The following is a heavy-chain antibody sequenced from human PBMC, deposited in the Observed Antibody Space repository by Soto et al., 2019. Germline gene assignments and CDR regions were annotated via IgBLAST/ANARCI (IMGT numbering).Heavy chain of an antibody. V-gene: IGHV3-15*01. D-gene: IGHD6-13*01. CDR1: GFTFSNAW. J-gene: IGHJ4*02. CDR3: TTDSSSWYFFDY. Sequence: GGSLRLSCAASGFTFSNAWMSWVRQAPGKGLEWVGRIKSKTDGGTTDYAAPVKGRFTISRDDSKNTLYLQMNSLKTEDTTVYYSTTDSSSWYFFDYWGQGTLVTVSS. CDR2: IKSKTDGGTT.